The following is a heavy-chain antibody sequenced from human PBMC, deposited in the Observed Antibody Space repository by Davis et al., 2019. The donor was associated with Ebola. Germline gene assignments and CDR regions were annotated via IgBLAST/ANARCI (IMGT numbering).Heavy chain of an antibody. J-gene: IGHJ4*02. V-gene: IGHV1-69*13. Sequence: SVKVSCKASRGTFSSYAISGVGQPPGQGREGMGGIIPIFGTANYAQKFQGRVTSTADESTSTAYMELRSLRSEDTAVYYCAKDGASRTTPGIFEYWGQGTLVTVSS. D-gene: IGHD1-7*01. CDR1: RGTFSSYA. CDR2: IIPIFGTA. CDR3: AKDGASRTTPGIFEY.